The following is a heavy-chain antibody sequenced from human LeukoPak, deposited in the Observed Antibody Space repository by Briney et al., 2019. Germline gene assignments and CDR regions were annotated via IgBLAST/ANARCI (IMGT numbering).Heavy chain of an antibody. CDR2: INKDGSEI. CDR3: ARDKVTY. CDR1: GFTFSNYW. J-gene: IGHJ4*02. Sequence: PGGSLRLSCAASGFTFSNYWMSWVRQAPGKGLEWVAHINKDGSEIYYVDSVKGRFTISRDNAKSSLSLQMNSLRVEDTAVYYCARDKVTYWGQGILVTVFS. V-gene: IGHV3-7*01.